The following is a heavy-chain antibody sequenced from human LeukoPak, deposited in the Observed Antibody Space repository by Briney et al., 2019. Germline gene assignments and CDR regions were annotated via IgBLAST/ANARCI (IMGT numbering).Heavy chain of an antibody. CDR1: GFTFSNYG. CDR2: IWYDGSNK. D-gene: IGHD2/OR15-2a*01. V-gene: IGHV3-33*01. J-gene: IGHJ4*02. CDR3: AREGPRGNSQFDY. Sequence: GGSLRLSCAASGFTFSNYGMHWVRQAPGKGLEWVAVIWYDGSNKYYGDSVKGRFTISRDNSKNTLYLQMNSLRAEDTAVYYCAREGPRGNSQFDYWGQGTLVTVSS.